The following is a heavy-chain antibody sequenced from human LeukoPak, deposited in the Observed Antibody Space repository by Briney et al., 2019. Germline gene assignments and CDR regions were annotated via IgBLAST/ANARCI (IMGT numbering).Heavy chain of an antibody. V-gene: IGHV3-23*01. Sequence: GGSLRLSCAASGFTFSSSAMSWVRQVPGKGLEWVSGISASGGSTYYADSVRGRFTISRDNSKNTLYLQMSSLRPEDTAIYYCAREGYYGSGSPPSLYFDYWGQGTLVTVSS. CDR2: ISASGGST. D-gene: IGHD3-10*01. CDR1: GFTFSSSA. CDR3: AREGYYGSGSPPSLYFDY. J-gene: IGHJ4*02.